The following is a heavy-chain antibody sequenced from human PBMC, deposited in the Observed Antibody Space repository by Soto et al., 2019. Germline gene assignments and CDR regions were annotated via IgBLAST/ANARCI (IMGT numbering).Heavy chain of an antibody. Sequence: GECLKISCKGSGYNFITDWISWVRQMPGKGLEWMGRIDPTDSYTKYSPSFEGHVTISADKSISTAYLQWSSLKASDSAVYYCARLSRASFALDVWGQGTTVTVSS. V-gene: IGHV5-10-1*01. CDR2: IDPTDSYT. CDR3: ARLSRASFALDV. J-gene: IGHJ6*02. CDR1: GYNFITDW. D-gene: IGHD3-16*01.